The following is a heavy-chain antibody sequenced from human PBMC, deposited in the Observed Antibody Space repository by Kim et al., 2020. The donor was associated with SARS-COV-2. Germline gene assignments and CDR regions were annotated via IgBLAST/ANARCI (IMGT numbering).Heavy chain of an antibody. Sequence: YAAASVKGRFTISRDNSKNTLYLQMNGLRAEDTAVYYCAKGADFLFHFDYWGQGTLVTVSS. CDR3: AKGADFLFHFDY. V-gene: IGHV3-23*01. J-gene: IGHJ4*02. D-gene: IGHD3-9*01.